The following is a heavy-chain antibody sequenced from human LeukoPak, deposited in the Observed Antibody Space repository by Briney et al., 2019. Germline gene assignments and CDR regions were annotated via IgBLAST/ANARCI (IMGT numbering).Heavy chain of an antibody. CDR2: ISSSSSYI. V-gene: IGHV3-21*01. J-gene: IGHJ4*02. CDR1: GFSFSNYS. Sequence: GGSLRLSCAASGFSFSNYSMNWVRQAPGKGLEWVSSISSSSSYIYYADSVKGRFTISRDNAKNSLYLQMNSLRAEDTAVYYCARGGNWEFDYWGQGTLVTVSS. D-gene: IGHD7-27*01. CDR3: ARGGNWEFDY.